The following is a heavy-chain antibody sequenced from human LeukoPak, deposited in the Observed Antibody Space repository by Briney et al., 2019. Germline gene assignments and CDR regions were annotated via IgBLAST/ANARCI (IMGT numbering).Heavy chain of an antibody. D-gene: IGHD4-17*01. CDR1: GFTFSSYG. J-gene: IGHJ3*02. CDR2: ISYDGSNK. V-gene: IGHV3-30*18. Sequence: GRSLRLSCAASGFTFSSYGMHWVRQAPGKGLERVAVISYDGSNKYYADSVKGRFTISRDNSKNTLYLQMNSLRAEDMAVYYCAKVLYGTDAFDIWGQGTMVTVSS. CDR3: AKVLYGTDAFDI.